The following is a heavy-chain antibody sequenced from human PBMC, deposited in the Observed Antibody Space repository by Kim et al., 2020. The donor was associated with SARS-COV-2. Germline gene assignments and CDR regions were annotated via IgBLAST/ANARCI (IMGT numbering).Heavy chain of an antibody. J-gene: IGHJ4*02. CDR1: GFTFSSYG. Sequence: GGSLRLSCAASGFTFSSYGMSWVRQVPGKGLVWVSRISGGGARTTYADSVKGRFTVSRDDAKNTLYLQMNSLRAEDTAVYYCARDQSGTGPTLDYWGQGTLVTVSS. CDR3: ARDQSGTGPTLDY. V-gene: IGHV3-74*01. D-gene: IGHD1-1*01. CDR2: ISGGGART.